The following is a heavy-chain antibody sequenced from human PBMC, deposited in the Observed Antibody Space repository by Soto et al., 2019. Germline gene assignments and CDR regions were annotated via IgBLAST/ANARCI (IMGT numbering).Heavy chain of an antibody. Sequence: ASVKVSCKSSGYIFISYGISWVRQAPGQGLEWMGWINPYNGNTNYAQTVQGRITLTADTSTNTVYMELRSLRSDDTAVYYGARPHYFDYWG. CDR2: INPYNGNT. J-gene: IGHJ4*01. V-gene: IGHV1-18*01. CDR3: ARPHYFDY. CDR1: GYIFISYG.